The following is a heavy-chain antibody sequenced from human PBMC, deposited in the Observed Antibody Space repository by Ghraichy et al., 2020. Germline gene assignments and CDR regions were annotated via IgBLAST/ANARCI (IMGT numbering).Heavy chain of an antibody. V-gene: IGHV3-73*01. J-gene: IGHJ6*02. CDR3: TRRLYSNFGYYYYGMDV. D-gene: IGHD4-11*01. Sequence: GGSLRLSCAASGFTFSGSAIHWVRQAFGKGLEWVGHIRRKGDNDATEYGASVKGRFTISRDDSKNMAYLQMISLNTEDTAVYYCTRRLYSNFGYYYYGMDVWGQGTTVTVSS. CDR2: IRRKGDNDAT. CDR1: GFTFSGSA.